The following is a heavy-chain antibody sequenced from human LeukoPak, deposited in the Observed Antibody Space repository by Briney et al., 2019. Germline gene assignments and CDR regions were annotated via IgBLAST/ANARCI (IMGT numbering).Heavy chain of an antibody. V-gene: IGHV3-74*01. D-gene: IGHD2-8*01. J-gene: IGHJ3*02. CDR2: INNDGSIT. CDR3: ARGNGPDAFDI. Sequence: PGGSLRLSCAASGFTFSNYWMHWVRQAPGKGLVWVSRINNDGSITSYADSVKGRFTISRDNAKTSVYLQMNSLRAEDTAVYYCARGNGPDAFDIWGQGTMVTVSS. CDR1: GFTFSNYW.